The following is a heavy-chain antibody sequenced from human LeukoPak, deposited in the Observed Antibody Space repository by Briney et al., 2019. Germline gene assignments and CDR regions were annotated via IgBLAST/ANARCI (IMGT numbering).Heavy chain of an antibody. Sequence: QPGGSLRLSCAASGFTFVDYAMHLVREAPGKGLEYVSGIGSNGDSTYYANSVKGRFTMSRDNSKHTLYLQMGSLRTEDLAVYYCARGYSNPYYFYMDVWGKGTTVTVSS. J-gene: IGHJ6*03. CDR2: IGSNGDST. D-gene: IGHD4-11*01. CDR3: ARGYSNPYYFYMDV. V-gene: IGHV3-64*01. CDR1: GFTFVDYA.